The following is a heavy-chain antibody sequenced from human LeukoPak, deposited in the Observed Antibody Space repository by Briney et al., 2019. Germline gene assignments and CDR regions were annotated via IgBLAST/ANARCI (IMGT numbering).Heavy chain of an antibody. V-gene: IGHV3-23*01. Sequence: PGGSLRLSCAAYGFTFNYYAMTWVRQAPGKGLEWVSDVRVRGDATYYADSGKGRFTISRDDSKNTLYLQMNSLRAEDTAVYHCAKAPPAATSYYYGMDVWGQGTTVTVSS. CDR3: AKAPPAATSYYYGMDV. J-gene: IGHJ6*02. D-gene: IGHD2-15*01. CDR2: VRVRGDAT. CDR1: GFTFNYYA.